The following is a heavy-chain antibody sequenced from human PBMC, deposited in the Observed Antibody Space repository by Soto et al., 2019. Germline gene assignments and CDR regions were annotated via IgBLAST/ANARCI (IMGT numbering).Heavy chain of an antibody. CDR3: ARVGGYKKYYFAY. V-gene: IGHV1-69*13. D-gene: IGHD5-12*01. CDR1: GCTFSSYA. J-gene: IGHJ4*02. Sequence: GASVKVSCKASGCTFSSYAISWVRQAPGQGLEWMGGIIPIFGTANYAQKFQGRVTITADESTSTAYMELSSLRSEDTAVYYCARVGGYKKYYFAYWGQGTLVTVSS. CDR2: IIPIFGTA.